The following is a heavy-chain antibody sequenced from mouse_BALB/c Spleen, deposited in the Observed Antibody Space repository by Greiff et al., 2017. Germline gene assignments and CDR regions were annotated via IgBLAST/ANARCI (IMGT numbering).Heavy chain of an antibody. Sequence: QVQLQQSGPGLVAPSQSLSITCTVSGFSLTGYGVNWVRQPPGKGLEWLGMIWGDGSTDYNSALKSRLSISKDNSKSQVFLKMNSLQTDDTARYYCARDSVITTTDYYAMDYWGQGTSVTVSS. CDR3: ARDSVITTTDYYAMDY. D-gene: IGHD2-4*01. CDR2: IWGDGST. CDR1: GFSLTGYG. V-gene: IGHV2-6-7*01. J-gene: IGHJ4*01.